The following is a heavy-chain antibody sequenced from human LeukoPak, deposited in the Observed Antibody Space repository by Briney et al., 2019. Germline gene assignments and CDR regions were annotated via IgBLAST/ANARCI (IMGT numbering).Heavy chain of an antibody. V-gene: IGHV3-23*01. J-gene: IGHJ6*03. CDR3: AKEGPTPPPYYYYYMNV. CDR2: ISGSGGST. D-gene: IGHD3-16*01. CDR1: GFTFSSYA. Sequence: SGGSLRLSCAASGFTFSSYAMSWVRQAPGKGLEWVSAISGSGGSTYYADSVKGRFTISRDNSKNTLSLQMNSLRAEDTAVYYCAKEGPTPPPYYYYYMNVWGKGTTVTVSS.